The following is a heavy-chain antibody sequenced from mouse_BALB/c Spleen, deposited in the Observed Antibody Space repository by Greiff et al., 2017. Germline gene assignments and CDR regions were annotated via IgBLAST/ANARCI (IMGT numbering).Heavy chain of an antibody. V-gene: IGHV5-6*01. CDR2: ISSGGSYT. Sequence: EVHLVESGGDLVKPGGSLKLSCAASGFTFISYGMSWVRQTPDKRLEWVATISSGGSYTYYPDSVKGRFTISRDNAKNTLYLQMSSLKSEDTAMYYCARHSGEYDYDWFAYWGQGTLVTVSA. CDR1: GFTFISYG. CDR3: ARHSGEYDYDWFAY. D-gene: IGHD2-4*01. J-gene: IGHJ3*01.